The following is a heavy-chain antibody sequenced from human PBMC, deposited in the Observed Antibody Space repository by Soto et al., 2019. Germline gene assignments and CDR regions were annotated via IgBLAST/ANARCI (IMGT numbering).Heavy chain of an antibody. CDR1: GGSISISNC. CDR2: ICQSGNT. J-gene: IGHJ4*02. CDR3: ATGEHGTTGTTDQ. D-gene: IGHD1-7*01. Sequence: NPSETLSLTCALSGGSISISNCWTWVRQPPGKGLEWIWEICQSGNTNYNPSLKSRVTISKQKSSNQFSLRLSSVTAADTAVYYCATGEHGTTGTTDQWGQGTMFTVSS. V-gene: IGHV4-4*02.